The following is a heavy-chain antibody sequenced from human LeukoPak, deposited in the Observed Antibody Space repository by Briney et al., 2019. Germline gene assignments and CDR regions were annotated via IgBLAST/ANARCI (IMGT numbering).Heavy chain of an antibody. CDR2: IYPGDSDT. D-gene: IGHD3-10*01. CDR3: ARLPYYYGSGSFSYYFDY. CDR1: GYSFTSYW. J-gene: IGHJ4*02. V-gene: IGHV5-51*01. Sequence: GEPLQIYCKGSGYSFTSYWIGWGGQRPGKGMEWMGIIYPGDSDTRYSPSFQGQVTISADKSIGTAYLQWSSLKASYTAMYYCARLPYYYGSGSFSYYFDYWGQGTLVTVSS.